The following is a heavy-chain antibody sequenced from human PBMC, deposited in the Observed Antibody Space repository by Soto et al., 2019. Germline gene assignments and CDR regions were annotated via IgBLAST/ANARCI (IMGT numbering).Heavy chain of an antibody. J-gene: IGHJ5*02. CDR3: ARDAGLFYLTNWFDP. Sequence: PGLSLRLPCDASEFTFNSLGMHWVSQTTGQGLEWVAVIWYDGSNKYFADSVKGRFTISRDNSKNTLYLQMNSLRAEDTAVYYCARDAGLFYLTNWFDPWGQGTLVTVSP. CDR2: IWYDGSNK. D-gene: IGHD2-21*01. V-gene: IGHV3-33*01. CDR1: EFTFNSLG.